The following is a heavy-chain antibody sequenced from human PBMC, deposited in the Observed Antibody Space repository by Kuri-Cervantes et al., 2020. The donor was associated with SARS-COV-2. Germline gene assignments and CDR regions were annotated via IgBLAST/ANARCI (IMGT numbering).Heavy chain of an antibody. Sequence: SVKVSCKASGGTFSSYAISWVRQAPGQGLEWMGGIIPIFGTANYAQKFQSRVTITADESTSTAYMELSSLRSEDTAVYYCASPGIAAANYYYYGMDVWGQGTTVTVSS. V-gene: IGHV1-69*13. CDR1: GGTFSSYA. J-gene: IGHJ6*02. CDR2: IIPIFGTA. CDR3: ASPGIAAANYYYYGMDV. D-gene: IGHD6-13*01.